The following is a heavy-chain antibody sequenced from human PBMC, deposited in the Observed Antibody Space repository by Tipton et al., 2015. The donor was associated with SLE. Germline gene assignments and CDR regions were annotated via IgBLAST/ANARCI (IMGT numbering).Heavy chain of an antibody. CDR2: IYYSGST. V-gene: IGHV4-39*07. J-gene: IGHJ4*02. CDR1: GGCISSSSYY. Sequence: TLSLTCTVSGGCISSSSYYWGWIRQPPGKGLEWIGSIYYSGSTYYNPSLKSRVTISVDTSKNQFSLKLSSVTAADTAVYYCARDVPHYYGSGSDYWGQGTLVTVSS. D-gene: IGHD3-10*01. CDR3: ARDVPHYYGSGSDY.